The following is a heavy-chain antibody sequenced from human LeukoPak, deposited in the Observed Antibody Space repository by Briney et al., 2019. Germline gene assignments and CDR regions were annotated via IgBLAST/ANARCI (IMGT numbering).Heavy chain of an antibody. CDR3: AREHPYYYGSGSYSRDAFDI. D-gene: IGHD3-10*01. V-gene: IGHV1-18*01. J-gene: IGHJ3*02. CDR1: GYTFTSYG. CDR2: ISAYNGNT. Sequence: VASVKVSCKASGYTFTSYGISWVRQAPGQGLEWMGWISAYNGNTNYAQKLQGRVTMTTDTSTSTAYMELRSLRPDDTAVYYCAREHPYYYGSGSYSRDAFDIWGQGTMVTVSS.